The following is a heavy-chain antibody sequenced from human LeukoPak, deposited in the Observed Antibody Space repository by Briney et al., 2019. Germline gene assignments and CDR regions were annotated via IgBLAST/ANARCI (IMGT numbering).Heavy chain of an antibody. V-gene: IGHV1-46*01. J-gene: IGHJ4*02. CDR1: GYTFTGYY. Sequence: ASVKVSCKASGYTFTGYYMHWVRQAPGRGLEWMGIINPSGGSTSYAQKFQGRVTMTRDTSTSTVYMELSSLRSEDTAVYYCARETMVRGVTEQGYDYWGQGTLVTVSS. D-gene: IGHD3-10*01. CDR3: ARETMVRGVTEQGYDY. CDR2: INPSGGST.